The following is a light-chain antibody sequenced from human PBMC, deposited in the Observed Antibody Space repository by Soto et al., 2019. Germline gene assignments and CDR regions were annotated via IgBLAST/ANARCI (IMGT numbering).Light chain of an antibody. CDR3: QQYGSSPIT. CDR2: GAS. CDR1: QIVSSTY. Sequence: EIVLTQSPGTLSLSTGERATLSCRASQIVSSTYLGWYQQKPGQAPRLLIYGASSRATGIPDRFSGSGSGTDFTLTISRLEPEDFAVYYCQQYGSSPITFGQGTRLEI. J-gene: IGKJ5*01. V-gene: IGKV3-20*01.